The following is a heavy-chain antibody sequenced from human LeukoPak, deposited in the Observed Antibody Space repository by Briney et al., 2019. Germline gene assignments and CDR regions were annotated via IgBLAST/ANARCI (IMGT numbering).Heavy chain of an antibody. D-gene: IGHD3-22*01. V-gene: IGHV3-15*01. CDR3: TTPEYYYDSSGYDY. CDR1: GFTFSNAW. Sequence: GGSLRLSCAASGFTFSNAWMSWVRQAPGKGLEWVGRIKSRPDGGTTDYAAPVKGRFTISRDDSKNTLYLQMNSLKTEDTAVYYCTTPEYYYDSSGYDYWGQGTLVTVSS. CDR2: IKSRPDGGTT. J-gene: IGHJ4*02.